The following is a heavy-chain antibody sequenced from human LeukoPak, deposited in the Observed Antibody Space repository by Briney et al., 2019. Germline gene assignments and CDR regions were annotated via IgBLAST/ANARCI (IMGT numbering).Heavy chain of an antibody. V-gene: IGHV3-23*01. J-gene: IGHJ4*02. Sequence: SGGSLRLSCAASGFTFSSYAMSWVRQAPGKGLEWVSAISGSGGSTYYADSVKGRFTISRDNSKNTLYLQMNSLRAEDTAVYYCAKHLQWLVTFMVYWGQGTLVTVSS. CDR3: AKHLQWLVTFMVY. D-gene: IGHD6-19*01. CDR2: ISGSGGST. CDR1: GFTFSSYA.